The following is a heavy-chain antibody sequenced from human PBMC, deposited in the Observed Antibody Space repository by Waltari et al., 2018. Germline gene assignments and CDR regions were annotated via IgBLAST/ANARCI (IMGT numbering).Heavy chain of an antibody. J-gene: IGHJ4*02. V-gene: IGHV1-69*04. CDR1: GGTFSSYA. CDR3: ARGPTGGVVTAD. Sequence: QVQLVQSGAEVKKPGSSVKVSCKASGGTFSSYAISRLRQAPGQGLEWMGRIIPILGIANYAQKFQGRVTITADKSTSTAYMELSSLRSEDTAVYYCARGPTGGVVTADWGQGTLVTVSS. D-gene: IGHD2-15*01. CDR2: IIPILGIA.